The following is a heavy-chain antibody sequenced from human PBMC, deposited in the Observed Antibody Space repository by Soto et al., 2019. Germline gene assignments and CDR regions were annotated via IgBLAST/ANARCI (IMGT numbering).Heavy chain of an antibody. J-gene: IGHJ4*02. CDR3: GSVGRVP. Sequence: PSETLSLTCAVSGASLRGYYWGWFRQPPGKGLEWIGEIDHSGSTKYNPSLKSRATIAVDTSKNQFSLKVNSVTAADTAVYYCGSVGRVPWRQGTLVTVSS. D-gene: IGHD1-26*01. CDR1: GASLRGYY. V-gene: IGHV4-34*01. CDR2: IDHSGST.